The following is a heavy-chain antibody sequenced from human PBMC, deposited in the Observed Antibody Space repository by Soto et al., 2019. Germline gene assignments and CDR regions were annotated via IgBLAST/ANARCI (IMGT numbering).Heavy chain of an antibody. CDR3: AKKGGGDYVLGY. CDR1: GFSLSAIGVG. CDR2: IYWDDSE. D-gene: IGHD4-17*01. V-gene: IGHV2-5*02. Sequence: QITLKESGPTLVKPTQTLTLTCTFSGFSLSAIGVGVGWIRQPPGKALEWLALIYWDDSEEYSPSLQSRLTITKDTSRNEVVLTMTNMDPVDTATYYCAKKGGGDYVLGYWGQGTLVTVSS. J-gene: IGHJ4*02.